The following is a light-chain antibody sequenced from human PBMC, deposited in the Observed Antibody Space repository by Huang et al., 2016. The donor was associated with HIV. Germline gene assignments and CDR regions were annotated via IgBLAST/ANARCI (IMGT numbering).Light chain of an antibody. CDR3: MQGLQTPPT. V-gene: IGKV2-28*01. CDR1: QTLLHTSGQTR. CDR2: LGS. J-gene: IGKJ2*01. Sequence: DIVMTQSPLSLPVAPGQPASISCKSSQTLLHTSGQTRLDWYLPRPGRSPQLLIYLGSHRASGVPDRFTGSGSGSDFTLEISRVEADDVGIYYCMQGLQTPPTFGQGTKLEI.